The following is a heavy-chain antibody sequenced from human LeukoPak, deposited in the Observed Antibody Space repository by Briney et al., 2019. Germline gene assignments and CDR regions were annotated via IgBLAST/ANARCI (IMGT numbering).Heavy chain of an antibody. CDR1: GFTFSSYW. V-gene: IGHV3-74*01. CDR2: INSDGSST. J-gene: IGHJ3*02. Sequence: TGGSLRLSCAASGFTFSSYWMYWVRQAPGKGLVWVSRINSDGSSTSYADSVKGRFTISRDNAKNTLYLQMNSLRAEDTAVYFCARGPIVVVPAGGTFDIWGQGTMFTVSS. CDR3: ARGPIVVVPAGGTFDI. D-gene: IGHD2-2*01.